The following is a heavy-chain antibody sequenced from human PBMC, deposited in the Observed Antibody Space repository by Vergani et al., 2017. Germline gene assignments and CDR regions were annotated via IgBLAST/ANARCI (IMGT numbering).Heavy chain of an antibody. D-gene: IGHD5-12*01. V-gene: IGHV3-23*01. J-gene: IGHJ6*02. CDR1: GFTFNHYA. CDR3: AKANPRNSGYDYLYYYHAINV. CDR2: ISGSGGST. Sequence: EVQLLQSEGDLVQPGGSLRLSCAASGFTFNHYAMNWVRQAPGKGLEWVSGISGSGGSTYYAGSVKGRFTISRDSSKNTLYLQMNSLSAGDTAVYYCAKANPRNSGYDYLYYYHAINVWGQGTTFTVSS.